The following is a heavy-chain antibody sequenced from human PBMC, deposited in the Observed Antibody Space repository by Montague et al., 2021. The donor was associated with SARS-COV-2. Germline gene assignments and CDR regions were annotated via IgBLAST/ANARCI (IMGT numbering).Heavy chain of an antibody. CDR2: NHLPGND. CDR1: GYFVGSGYY. Sequence: SETLSLTCTVYGYFVGSGYYGGSSRPPPGTRVTWVGSNHLPGNDYYNPSLNSRVTISLDTSNNQFSLRLTSVTTSDTAGYYCARGRVTRAGFDYWGQGIRVIVSS. D-gene: IGHD2-21*02. J-gene: IGHJ4*02. V-gene: IGHV4-38-2*02. CDR3: ARGRVTRAGFDY.